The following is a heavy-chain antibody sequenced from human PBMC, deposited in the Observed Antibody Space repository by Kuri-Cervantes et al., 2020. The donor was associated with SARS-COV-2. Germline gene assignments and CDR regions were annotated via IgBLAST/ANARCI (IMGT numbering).Heavy chain of an antibody. D-gene: IGHD3-10*01. J-gene: IGHJ4*02. V-gene: IGHV4-39*01. CDR3: ARGSPLFPALMVRGVIYDY. CDR1: GGSIRSSSYY. CDR2: IYYSGST. Sequence: SDTRSLTCTVSGGSIRSSSYYWGGIRQPPGKGRGRIGSIYYSGSTYYNPSLKSRVTITVDTSKNQFSLKLSSVTAADTAVYYCARGSPLFPALMVRGVIYDYWGQGTLVTVSS.